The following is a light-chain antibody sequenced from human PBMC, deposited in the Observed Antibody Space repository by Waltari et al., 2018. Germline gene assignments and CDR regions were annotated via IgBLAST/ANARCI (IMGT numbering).Light chain of an antibody. CDR3: QQYYRTPKT. J-gene: IGKJ1*01. Sequence: DIVMTQSPDSLAVSLGERATINCKSSQSVLYSSNNKNYLAWYQQKPGQPPKLLIYWASTRGSGVPDRFSGSGSGTDFTLTISSLQAEGVAVDYCQQYYRTPKTFGQGTKVEIK. CDR2: WAS. CDR1: QSVLYSSNNKNY. V-gene: IGKV4-1*01.